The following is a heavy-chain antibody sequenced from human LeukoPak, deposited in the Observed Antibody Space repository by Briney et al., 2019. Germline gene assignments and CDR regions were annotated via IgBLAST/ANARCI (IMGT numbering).Heavy chain of an antibody. D-gene: IGHD2-8*02. CDR1: GYTFTSYW. V-gene: IGHV5-51*01. CDR3: ARRGDWTGSTLLGMDV. CDR2: IDPGDSDV. Sequence: GESLKISCKGSGYTFTSYWIAWVRQMPGKGLEWMGIIDPGDSDVRYSPSFQGQVTISVDKSISTAYLQWSSLEASDTAMYHCARRGDWTGSTLLGMDVWGQGTTVIVSS. J-gene: IGHJ6*02.